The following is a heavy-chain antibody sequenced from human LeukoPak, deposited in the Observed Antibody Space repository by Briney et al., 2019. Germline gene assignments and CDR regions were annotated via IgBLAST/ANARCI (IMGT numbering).Heavy chain of an antibody. CDR2: ISASSDNT. V-gene: IGHV3-23*01. D-gene: IGHD3-16*01. Sequence: PGGSLRLSCAASGFTFSNYAMTWVRQAPGKGLEWVSTISASSDNTYHADSVKGRFTVSRDNSKNTLYLQMSSLRAEDTAVYYCAKDLANRNTWGDFYYWGQGTLVTVTS. CDR1: GFTFSNYA. J-gene: IGHJ4*02. CDR3: AKDLANRNTWGDFYY.